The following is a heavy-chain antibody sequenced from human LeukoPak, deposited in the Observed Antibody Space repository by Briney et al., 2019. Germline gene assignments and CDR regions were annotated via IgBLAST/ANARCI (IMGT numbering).Heavy chain of an antibody. CDR1: GFTFSNYA. J-gene: IGHJ3*02. D-gene: IGHD1-1*01. CDR2: ISSNGGST. V-gene: IGHV3-64D*09. Sequence: GGSLRLSCSASGFTFSNYAIHWVRQAPGKGLEYVSAISSNGGSTYYAESVKGRFTISRDNSKNTLYLQMSSLRAEDTAVYYCVKDRWAHWPANDAFDIWGQGTMVTVSS. CDR3: VKDRWAHWPANDAFDI.